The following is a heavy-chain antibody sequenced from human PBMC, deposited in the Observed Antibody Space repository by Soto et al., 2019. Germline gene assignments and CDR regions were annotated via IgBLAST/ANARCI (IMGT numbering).Heavy chain of an antibody. Sequence: ASVKVSCKASGGTFSNYPIAWVRQAPGQGLEWMGAIIPIFGTRNYAQTFQGRVTISADESASTAYMELSSLTSADTALYYCARPRTVATTKGYDYWGQGTLVTVS. CDR1: GGTFSNYP. D-gene: IGHD1-1*01. J-gene: IGHJ4*02. CDR2: IIPIFGTR. CDR3: ARPRTVATTKGYDY. V-gene: IGHV1-69*13.